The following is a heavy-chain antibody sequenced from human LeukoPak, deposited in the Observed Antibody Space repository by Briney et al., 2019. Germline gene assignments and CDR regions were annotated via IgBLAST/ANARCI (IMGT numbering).Heavy chain of an antibody. J-gene: IGHJ2*01. CDR2: ITSGGST. D-gene: IGHD7-27*01. CDR1: GFTFSSYA. Sequence: PGGSLRLSCEASGFTFSSYAMIWVRRAPGKGLEWVSAITSGGSTYYADSVKGRFTISRDNSKNTLYLQMNSLRAEDTAVYYCAKVENWGSSWYFDLWGRGTLVTVSS. V-gene: IGHV3-23*01. CDR3: AKVENWGSSWYFDL.